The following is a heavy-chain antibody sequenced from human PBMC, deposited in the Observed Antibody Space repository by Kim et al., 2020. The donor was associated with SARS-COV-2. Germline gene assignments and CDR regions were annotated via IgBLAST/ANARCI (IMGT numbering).Heavy chain of an antibody. CDR3: ARALCCGGDCYMYPVSS. J-gene: IGHJ1*01. D-gene: IGHD2-21*02. Sequence: GGSLRLSCAASGFTFSSYGMHWVRQAPGKGLEWVAVISYDGSNKYYADSVKGRFTISRDNSKNTLYLQMNSLRAEDTAVYYCARALCCGGDCYMYPVSSWGQGTLVTVSS. CDR2: ISYDGSNK. V-gene: IGHV3-33*05. CDR1: GFTFSSYG.